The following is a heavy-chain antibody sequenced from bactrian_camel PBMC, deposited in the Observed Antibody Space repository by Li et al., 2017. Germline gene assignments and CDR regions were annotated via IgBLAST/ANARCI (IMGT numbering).Heavy chain of an antibody. J-gene: IGHJ4*01. CDR1: GNLGSSYS. V-gene: IGHV3S25*01. CDR2: IYTGGDET. D-gene: IGHD1*01. Sequence: QLVESGGGSVQAGGSLRLSCVASGNLGSSYSMGWFRQTPGKAREGVAIIYTGGDETYYDDSVKGRFTISHEKAKNAVDLQMNNLKPDDTAVYYCAATGQMLSVAGCRTQGTQVTVS.